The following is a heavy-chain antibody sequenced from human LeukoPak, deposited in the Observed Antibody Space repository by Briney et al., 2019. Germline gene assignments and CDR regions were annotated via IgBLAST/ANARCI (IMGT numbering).Heavy chain of an antibody. J-gene: IGHJ4*02. V-gene: IGHV3-23*01. CDR3: ARDPYYYDSSGYYY. CDR1: GFTFSSYA. D-gene: IGHD3-22*01. CDR2: ISGSGGST. Sequence: GGSLRLSCAASGFTFSSYAMSWVRQAPGKGLEWVSAISGSGGSTYYADSVKGRFTISRDNAKNSLYLQMNSLRAEDTAVYYCARDPYYYDSSGYYYWGQGTLVTVSS.